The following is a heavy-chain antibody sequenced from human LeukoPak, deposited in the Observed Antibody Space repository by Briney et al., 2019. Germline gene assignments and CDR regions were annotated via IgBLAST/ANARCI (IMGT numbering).Heavy chain of an antibody. V-gene: IGHV1-2*02. CDR3: ARQSSGWSYYYGMDV. J-gene: IGHJ6*02. Sequence: ASVKVSCKASGYTFTGYYMHWVRQAPGQGLEWMGWINPNSGGTNYAQKFQGRVTMTRDTSISTAYMELSRLRPDDTAVYYCARQSSGWSYYYGMDVWGQGTTVTVSS. CDR1: GYTFTGYY. CDR2: INPNSGGT. D-gene: IGHD6-19*01.